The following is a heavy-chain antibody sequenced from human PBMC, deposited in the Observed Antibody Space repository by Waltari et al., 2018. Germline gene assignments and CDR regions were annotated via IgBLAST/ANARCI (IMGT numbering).Heavy chain of an antibody. CDR2: IWYDGSNK. Sequence: QVQLVESGGGVVQPGRSLRLSCAASGFTFSSYGMHWVRQAPGKGLEWVAVIWYDGSNKYYADSVKGRFTISRDNSKNMLYLQMNSLRAEDTAVYYCARDLVDYYYGMDVWGQGTTVTVSS. CDR3: ARDLVDYYYGMDV. CDR1: GFTFSSYG. J-gene: IGHJ6*02. D-gene: IGHD2-21*01. V-gene: IGHV3-33*01.